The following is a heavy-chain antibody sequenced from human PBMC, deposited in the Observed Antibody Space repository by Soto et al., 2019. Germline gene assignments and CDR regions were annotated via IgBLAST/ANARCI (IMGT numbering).Heavy chain of an antibody. J-gene: IGHJ3*02. CDR3: ARGVRGAYGLDI. Sequence: EVQLVESGGGLVQPGGSLRLSCAASGFTFSSHWMNWVRQAPGKGLVWVSRISSDGSRTNYADSVKGRFTISRDNAKNTVYLQMNSLRAEETAVYYCARGVRGAYGLDIWGQGTMVTVSS. CDR2: ISSDGSRT. CDR1: GFTFSSHW. V-gene: IGHV3-74*01. D-gene: IGHD2-21*01.